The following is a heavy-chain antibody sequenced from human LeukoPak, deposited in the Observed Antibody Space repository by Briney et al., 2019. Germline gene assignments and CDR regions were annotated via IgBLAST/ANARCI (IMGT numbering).Heavy chain of an antibody. V-gene: IGHV3-7*01. Sequence: GGSLRLSCAASGFTLSSYAMSWVRQAPGKGLEWVANIKQDGSEKYYVDSVKGRFTISRDNAKNSLYLQMNSLRAEDTAVYYCARDPHDYGDYWGQGTLVTVSS. CDR2: IKQDGSEK. CDR3: ARDPHDYGDY. J-gene: IGHJ4*02. CDR1: GFTLSSYA.